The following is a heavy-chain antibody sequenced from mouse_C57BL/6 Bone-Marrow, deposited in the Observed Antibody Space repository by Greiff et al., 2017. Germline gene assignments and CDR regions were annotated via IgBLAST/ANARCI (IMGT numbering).Heavy chain of an antibody. Sequence: EVKVEESGGGLVKPGGSLKLSCAASGFTFSDYGMHWVRQAPETGLEWVAYISSGSSTIYYADTVKGRFTSSRDKAKNTLFLQMTSLRSEDTALYYCATLDYYGSSRYWYFAVSFTGTTVTVSS. CDR2: ISSGSSTI. V-gene: IGHV5-17*01. CDR1: GFTFSDYG. J-gene: IGHJ1*03. CDR3: ATLDYYGSSRYWYFAV. D-gene: IGHD1-1*01.